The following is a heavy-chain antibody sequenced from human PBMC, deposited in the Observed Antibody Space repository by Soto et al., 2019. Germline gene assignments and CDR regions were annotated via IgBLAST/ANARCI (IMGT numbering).Heavy chain of an antibody. Sequence: EVQLLESGGGVVQPGGSLRLSCAASGFTFSAYAMSWVRQAPGKGLQWVSGVCGSDTDKHYSDYVRGSFTVSRDNFKNTLYLKMNSLRADDTAVYYCAKDATVVNGVWDTCDMWGQGTEVSVSS. CDR2: VCGSDTDK. J-gene: IGHJ3*02. D-gene: IGHD2-8*01. CDR3: AKDATVVNGVWDTCDM. V-gene: IGHV3-23*05. CDR1: GFTFSAYA.